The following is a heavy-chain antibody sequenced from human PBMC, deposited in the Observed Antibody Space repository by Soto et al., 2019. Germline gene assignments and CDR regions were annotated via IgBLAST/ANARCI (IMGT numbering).Heavy chain of an antibody. V-gene: IGHV1-69*13. CDR3: ARGKYDILSSSASAFDY. D-gene: IGHD3-9*01. J-gene: IGHJ4*02. Sequence: GASVKVSCKACGGTFSSYAISWVRQAPGQGLEWMGGIIPIFGTANYAQKFQGRVTITADESTSTAYMELSSLRSEDTAVYYCARGKYDILSSSASAFDYWGQGTLVTVSS. CDR2: IIPIFGTA. CDR1: GGTFSSYA.